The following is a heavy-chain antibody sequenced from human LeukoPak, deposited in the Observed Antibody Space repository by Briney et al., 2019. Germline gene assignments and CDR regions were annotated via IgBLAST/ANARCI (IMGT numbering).Heavy chain of an antibody. Sequence: ASVKVSCKASRYTFTSYDINWVRQATGQGLEWMGWMNPNSGNTGYAQKFQGRVTMTRNTSISTAYRELSSLRSEDTAVYYCARALKRGHNWFDPWGQGTLVTVSS. CDR2: MNPNSGNT. J-gene: IGHJ5*02. V-gene: IGHV1-8*01. D-gene: IGHD3-10*01. CDR1: RYTFTSYD. CDR3: ARALKRGHNWFDP.